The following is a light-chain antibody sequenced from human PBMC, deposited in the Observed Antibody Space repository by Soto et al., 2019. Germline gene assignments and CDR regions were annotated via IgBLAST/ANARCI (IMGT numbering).Light chain of an antibody. V-gene: IGLV2-14*01. J-gene: IGLJ1*01. CDR3: SSYTSSSASHV. CDR2: DVS. Sequence: QSALTQPASVSGSPGQSITISCTGTSSDVGGYNYVSWYQQHPGKAPKLMIYDVSNRPSGVSNRFSGSKSGNTASLTISGLQAEDEADYYCSSYTSSSASHVFGTGTKLTVL. CDR1: SSDVGGYNY.